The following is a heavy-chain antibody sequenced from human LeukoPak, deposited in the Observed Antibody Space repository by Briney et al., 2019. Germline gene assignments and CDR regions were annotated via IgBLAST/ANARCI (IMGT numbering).Heavy chain of an antibody. CDR3: AKPGGRYFDWLPDYYYYMDV. J-gene: IGHJ6*03. D-gene: IGHD3-9*01. CDR2: ISGSGGST. CDR1: GFTFDDYA. Sequence: GGSLRLSCAASGFTFDDYAMHWVRQAPGKGLEWVSGISGSGGSTYYADSVKGRFTISRDNSKNTLYLQMNSLRAEDTAVYYCAKPGGRYFDWLPDYYYYMDVWGKGTTVTISS. V-gene: IGHV3-23*01.